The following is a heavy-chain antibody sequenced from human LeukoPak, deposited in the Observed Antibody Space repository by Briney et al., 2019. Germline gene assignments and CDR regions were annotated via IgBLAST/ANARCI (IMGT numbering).Heavy chain of an antibody. V-gene: IGHV3-7*04. D-gene: IGHD5-24*01. CDR1: GFPFSSYW. Sequence: GGSLRLSCVASGFPFSSYWMTWVRQAPGKGLEWVANIKQDGSKKSYVDSVKGRFTISRDNAMNSLYLQMNSLRAEDTAIYYCTRVGYIDEGIDYWGQGTLVTVSS. J-gene: IGHJ4*02. CDR3: TRVGYIDEGIDY. CDR2: IKQDGSKK.